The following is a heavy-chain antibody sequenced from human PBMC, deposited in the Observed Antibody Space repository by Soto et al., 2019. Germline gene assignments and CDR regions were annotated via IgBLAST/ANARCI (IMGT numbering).Heavy chain of an antibody. D-gene: IGHD3-10*01. CDR2: IYYSGST. CDR1: GGSISSYY. V-gene: IGHV4-59*01. J-gene: IGHJ5*02. CDR3: AREASSKLLWFGAPRGGFDP. Sequence: PSETLSLTCTVSGGSISSYYWSWIRQRPGKGLEWIGYIYYSGSTNYNPSLKSRVTISVDTSKNQFSLKLSSVTAADTAVYYCAREASSKLLWFGAPRGGFDPWGQGTLVTVSS.